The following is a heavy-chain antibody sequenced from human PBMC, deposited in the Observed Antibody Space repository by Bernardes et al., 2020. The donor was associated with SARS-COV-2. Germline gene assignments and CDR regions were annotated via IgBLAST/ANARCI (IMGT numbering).Heavy chain of an antibody. Sequence: GGSLRLSCAASGFTFSTYAMTWVRQAPGKGLEWVSTISGDGGLTFYADSVKGRFTISRDNSKNTLFLQMNSLRAEDTAVYYCARTLSGNYEAYYPHWGQGTLVTGSA. CDR1: GFTFSTYA. D-gene: IGHD3-22*01. J-gene: IGHJ1*01. CDR2: ISGDGGLT. CDR3: ARTLSGNYEAYYPH. V-gene: IGHV3-23*01.